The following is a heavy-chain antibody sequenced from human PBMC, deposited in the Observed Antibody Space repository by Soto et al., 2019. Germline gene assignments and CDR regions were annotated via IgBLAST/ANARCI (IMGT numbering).Heavy chain of an antibody. CDR1: GGNRYT. J-gene: IGHJ6*02. Sequence: QVQLVQSGAEVKKPGSSVKVSCKGSGGNRYTITWVRQAPGQGLEWMGRIIPMFGIATYAQNFQGRVTISADKSTSTAYMELSRLRSDYCARDSGRSDVVPAAISAMDVWGQGTTVTVSS. D-gene: IGHD2-2*01. CDR3: RSDVVPAAISAMDV. CDR2: IIPMFGIA. V-gene: IGHV1-69*02.